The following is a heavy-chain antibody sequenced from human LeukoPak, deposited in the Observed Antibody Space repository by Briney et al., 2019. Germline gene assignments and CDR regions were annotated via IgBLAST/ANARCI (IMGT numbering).Heavy chain of an antibody. D-gene: IGHD3-3*01. J-gene: IGHJ5*02. CDR3: ARRLRYYDFWSRHTWFDP. Sequence: SETLSLTCTVSGYSISSGYYWSWIRQPPGKGLEWIGSIYHSGSTYYNASLKSRVTISVGTSKNQFSLKLSSVTAADTAVYYCARRLRYYDFWSRHTWFDPWGQGTLVTVSS. CDR1: GYSISSGYY. V-gene: IGHV4-38-2*02. CDR2: IYHSGST.